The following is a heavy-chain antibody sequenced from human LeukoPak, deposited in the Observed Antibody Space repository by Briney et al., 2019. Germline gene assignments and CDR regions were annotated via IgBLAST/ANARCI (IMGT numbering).Heavy chain of an antibody. CDR3: ARDGTPDYGVYFDY. D-gene: IGHD4-17*01. CDR2: IYHSGST. V-gene: IGHV4-30-2*01. J-gene: IGHJ4*02. CDR1: GGSISSGGYY. Sequence: SETLSLTCTVSGGSISSGGYYWSWIRQPPGKGLEWIGYIYHSGSTYYNPSLKSRVTISVDRSKNQFSLKLSSVTAADTAVYYCARDGTPDYGVYFDYWGQGTLVTVSS.